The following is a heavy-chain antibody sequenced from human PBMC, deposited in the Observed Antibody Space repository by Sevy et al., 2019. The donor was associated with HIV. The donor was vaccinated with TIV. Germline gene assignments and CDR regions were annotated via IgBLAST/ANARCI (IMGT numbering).Heavy chain of an antibody. CDR3: ALRTRDSFGSGSRLSGGMDV. V-gene: IGHV2-5*02. D-gene: IGHD3-10*01. Sequence: SGPTLVNPTQTLTLTCAFSGFSFTTGGVAVGWIRQPPGLALEWLAVIFWDDDKRYSPSLKSRLTIAKDSSKDQVVLTVTNVAPVDTATYYCALRTRDSFGSGSRLSGGMDVWGQGTTVTVSS. J-gene: IGHJ6*02. CDR2: IFWDDDK. CDR1: GFSFTTGGVA.